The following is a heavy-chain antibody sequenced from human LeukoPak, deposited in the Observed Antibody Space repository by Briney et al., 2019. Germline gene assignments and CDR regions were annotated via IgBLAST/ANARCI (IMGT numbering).Heavy chain of an antibody. Sequence: GGSLRLSCAASGFTFSSYAMHWVRQAPGKGLEWVAVISYDGSNKYYADSVKGRFTISRDNSKNTLYLQMNSLRAEDTAVYYCAKVTDIYSSSGTYYYYYYMDVWGKGTTVTVSS. CDR2: ISYDGSNK. J-gene: IGHJ6*03. D-gene: IGHD6-13*01. CDR1: GFTFSSYA. V-gene: IGHV3-30-3*01. CDR3: AKVTDIYSSSGTYYYYYYMDV.